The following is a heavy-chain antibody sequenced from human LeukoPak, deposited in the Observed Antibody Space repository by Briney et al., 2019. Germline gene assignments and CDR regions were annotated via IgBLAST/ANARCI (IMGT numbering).Heavy chain of an antibody. V-gene: IGHV4-34*01. CDR3: ARGGFDFWSGYYKSRLFDY. D-gene: IGHD3-3*01. Sequence: SETLSLTCAVYGGSFSGYYWSWIRQPPGKGLEWIGEINHSGSTNYNPSLKSRVTISVDTSKNQFSLKLSSVTAADTAVYYCARGGFDFWSGYYKSRLFDYWGQGTLVTVS. CDR2: INHSGST. J-gene: IGHJ4*02. CDR1: GGSFSGYY.